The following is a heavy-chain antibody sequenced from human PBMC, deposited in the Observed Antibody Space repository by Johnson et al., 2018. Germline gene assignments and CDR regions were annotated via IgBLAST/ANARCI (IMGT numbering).Heavy chain of an antibody. D-gene: IGHD1-26*01. CDR1: GFTLSIYW. CDR3: ARSLGGAFDI. Sequence: VQLVQSGGGLVQPGGSLRLSCAASGFTLSIYWMSWVRQAPGKGLEWVANIKHDGSEKYYVDSVKGRFTISRDNAKNSLYLQMNSLRFEDTAMYYCARSLGGAFDIWGQGTRVTVSS. V-gene: IGHV3-7*01. J-gene: IGHJ3*02. CDR2: IKHDGSEK.